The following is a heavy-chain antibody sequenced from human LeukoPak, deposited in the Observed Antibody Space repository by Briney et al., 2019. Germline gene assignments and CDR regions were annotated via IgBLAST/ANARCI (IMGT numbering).Heavy chain of an antibody. V-gene: IGHV1-69*01. CDR2: IIHMFDTP. J-gene: IGHJ4*02. Sequence: GSSVKVSCKASGGTFRNFAITWVRQAPGQGFEWMGGIIHMFDTPTYAQKFQGRVTFTADEATSTAYMQLSSLRSEDTAVYYCAKDLDGSDGYWGQGTLVTVSS. CDR3: AKDLDGSDGY. D-gene: IGHD1-26*01. CDR1: GGTFRNFA.